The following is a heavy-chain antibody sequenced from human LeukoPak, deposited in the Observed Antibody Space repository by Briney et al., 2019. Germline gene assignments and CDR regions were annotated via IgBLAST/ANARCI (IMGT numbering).Heavy chain of an antibody. CDR3: ARGDTLVPHIP. V-gene: IGHV1-8*01. CDR1: GYTFTSYD. D-gene: IGHD2-15*01. J-gene: IGHJ5*02. Sequence: ASVKVSCKASGYTFTSYDINWVRQATGQGLEWMGWINPNSGYTGYAQKFQGRVTMTRNTSISTVYMELSSLRSEDTAVYYCARGDTLVPHIPWGQGTLVTVSS. CDR2: INPNSGYT.